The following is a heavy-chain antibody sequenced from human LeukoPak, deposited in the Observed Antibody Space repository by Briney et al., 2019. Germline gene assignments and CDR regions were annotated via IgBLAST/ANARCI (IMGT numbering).Heavy chain of an antibody. CDR1: GYSISSGFY. D-gene: IGHD1-26*01. CDR3: ARYSGSYWTSYFDY. Sequence: SETLSLTCTVSGYSISSGFYWGWIRQSPGKGLEWIGYIYYSGSTNYNPSLKSRVTISVDTSKNQFSLKLSSVTAADTAVYYCARYSGSYWTSYFDYWGQGTLVTVSS. CDR2: IYYSGST. V-gene: IGHV4-61*01. J-gene: IGHJ4*02.